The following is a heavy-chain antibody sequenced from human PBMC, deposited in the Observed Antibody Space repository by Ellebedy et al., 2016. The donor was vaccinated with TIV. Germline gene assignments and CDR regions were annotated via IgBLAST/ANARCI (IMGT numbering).Heavy chain of an antibody. D-gene: IGHD2-2*01. Sequence: AASVKVSCKASGYTFTSYGISWARQAPGQGLEWMGWISAYNGNTDSAQKFQGRVTMTTDTSTSTVYMELRSLRSDDTAVYYCARSRVVAVPTIFDYWGQGTLVTVSS. CDR3: ARSRVVAVPTIFDY. V-gene: IGHV1-18*01. CDR1: GYTFTSYG. CDR2: ISAYNGNT. J-gene: IGHJ4*02.